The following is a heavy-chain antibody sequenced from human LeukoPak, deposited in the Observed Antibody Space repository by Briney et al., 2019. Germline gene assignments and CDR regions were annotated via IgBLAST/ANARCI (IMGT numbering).Heavy chain of an antibody. CDR3: AKGRGSMVTTFDF. CDR2: ISNNGGYT. J-gene: IGHJ4*02. V-gene: IGHV3-23*01. CDR1: GFTFSSSA. Sequence: GGSLRLSCAASGFTFSSSAMSWVRQAPGKGLEWVSAISNNGGYTYYADSVQGRFTISRDNSKSTLCLQMNSLRAEDTALYYCAKGRGSMVTTFDFWDQGTLVTVSS. D-gene: IGHD4-17*01.